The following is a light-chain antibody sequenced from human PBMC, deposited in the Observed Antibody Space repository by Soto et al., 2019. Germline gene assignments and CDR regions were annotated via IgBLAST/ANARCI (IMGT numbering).Light chain of an antibody. J-gene: IGKJ1*01. CDR3: QQYGSSPWT. V-gene: IGKV3-20*01. Sequence: EIVLTQSPGTLSLSPGERATLSCRASQSVSSSYLAWYQQKPGQAPRLLIHGASSRATGIPDRFSGSGSGTDFTLTISRVVPEDFAVYYCQQYGSSPWTFGQGTKVEIK. CDR2: GAS. CDR1: QSVSSSY.